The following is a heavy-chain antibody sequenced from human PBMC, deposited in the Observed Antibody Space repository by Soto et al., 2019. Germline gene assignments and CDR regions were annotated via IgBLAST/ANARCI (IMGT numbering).Heavy chain of an antibody. Sequence: ASVKVSFKASGYTFTGYYMHWVRQAPGQGLEWMGWINPNSGGTNYAQKFQGRVTMTRDTSISTAYMELSRLRSDDTAVYYCASNVYDSSGYYAYWGQGTLVTVSS. J-gene: IGHJ4*02. CDR1: GYTFTGYY. D-gene: IGHD3-22*01. CDR2: INPNSGGT. CDR3: ASNVYDSSGYYAY. V-gene: IGHV1-2*02.